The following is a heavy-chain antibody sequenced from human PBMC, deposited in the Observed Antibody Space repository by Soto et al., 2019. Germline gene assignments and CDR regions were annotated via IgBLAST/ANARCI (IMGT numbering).Heavy chain of an antibody. D-gene: IGHD2-15*01. CDR1: GFTFSSYW. CDR3: VRTSLVVAAATREDY. J-gene: IGHJ4*02. Sequence: EVQLVESGGGLVQPGESLRLSCAASGFTFSSYWMHWVRQAPGKGLVWVSRVNSDGSSTSYAGSVKGRFTISRDNAKNTLYLQMSSLRDEDTAVYYCVRTSLVVAAATREDYWGQGTLVTVSS. V-gene: IGHV3-74*01. CDR2: VNSDGSST.